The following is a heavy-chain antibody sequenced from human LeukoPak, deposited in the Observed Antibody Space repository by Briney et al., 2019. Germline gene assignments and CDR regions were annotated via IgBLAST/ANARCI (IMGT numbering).Heavy chain of an antibody. V-gene: IGHV3-30*18. CDR3: AKGQELDDGVFDS. CDR2: ISYDGRNK. CDR1: GFTFSSYG. Sequence: PGRSLRLSCAASGFTFSSYGMHWVRQAPGKGLEWVAAISYDGRNKEYVDSVKGRFTISRDNSKNTLYLQMNSLRAEDTAIYYCAKGQELDDGVFDSWGQGTLVTVSS. J-gene: IGHJ4*02. D-gene: IGHD1-1*01.